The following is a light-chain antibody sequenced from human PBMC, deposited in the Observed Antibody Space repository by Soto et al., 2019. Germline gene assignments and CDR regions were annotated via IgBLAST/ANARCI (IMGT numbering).Light chain of an antibody. J-gene: IGKJ1*01. CDR1: QSVSRK. V-gene: IGKV3-15*01. Sequence: TPSPATPFVFPGERATLLCRASQSVSRKLARYQQKPGQAPRPLIYGASTRATGIPARFSGSGSGTEFTLTISSLQSEDFAVYYCQQYNNWPLTFGQGTKVEIK. CDR3: QQYNNWPLT. CDR2: GAS.